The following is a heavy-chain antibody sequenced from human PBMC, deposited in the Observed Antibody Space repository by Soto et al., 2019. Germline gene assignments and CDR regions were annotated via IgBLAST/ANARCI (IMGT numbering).Heavy chain of an antibody. CDR1: GVTFKDYG. Sequence: GGSLRLSCGAPGVTFKDYGMHWVRQAPSKGLEWVAVISYDGKQTYYADSVKGRFTISKDKSKRTLFLQMNSLRVDDTAVYYCARDGWGSNWYFDLWGRGTLVTVSS. CDR3: ARDGWGSNWYFDL. J-gene: IGHJ2*01. D-gene: IGHD3-16*01. V-gene: IGHV3-30*03. CDR2: ISYDGKQT.